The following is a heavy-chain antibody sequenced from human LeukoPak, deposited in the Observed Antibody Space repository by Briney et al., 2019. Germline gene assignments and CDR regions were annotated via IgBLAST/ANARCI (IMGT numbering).Heavy chain of an antibody. Sequence: PGGSLRLSCAASGFTFDDYAMHWVRHAPGKGLEWVSGISWNSGSIGYADSVKGRFTISRDNAKNSLYLQMNSLRAEDTALYYCAKGGSSGYYPDYWGQGTLVTVSS. CDR3: AKGGSSGYYPDY. J-gene: IGHJ4*02. V-gene: IGHV3-9*01. CDR2: ISWNSGSI. CDR1: GFTFDDYA. D-gene: IGHD3-22*01.